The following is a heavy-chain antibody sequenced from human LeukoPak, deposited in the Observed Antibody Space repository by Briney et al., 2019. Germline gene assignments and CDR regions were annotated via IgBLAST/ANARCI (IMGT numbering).Heavy chain of an antibody. D-gene: IGHD2-8*01. CDR1: GFTFSSYA. CDR2: ISYDGSNK. CDR3: ARDGIVLKEYSYYYDMDV. V-gene: IGHV3-30-3*01. J-gene: IGHJ6*02. Sequence: GGSLRLSCAASGFTFSSYAMHWVRQAPGKELEWVAVISYDGSNKYYADSVKGRFTISRDNSKNTLYLQMNSLRAEDTAVYYCARDGIVLKEYSYYYDMDVWGQGTTVTVSS.